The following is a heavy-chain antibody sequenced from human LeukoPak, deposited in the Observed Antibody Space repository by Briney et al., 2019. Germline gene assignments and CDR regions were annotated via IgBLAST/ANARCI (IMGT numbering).Heavy chain of an antibody. J-gene: IGHJ4*02. D-gene: IGHD2-21*01. V-gene: IGHV1-2*02. CDR1: GYTFTSYG. CDR2: INPNSGGT. Sequence: ASVKVSCKASGYTFTSYGISWVRQAPGQGLEWMGWINPNSGGTNYAQKFQGRVTMTRDTSISTAYMELSRLRSDDTAVYYCARCGGAPFECQNDYWGQGTLVTVSS. CDR3: ARCGGAPFECQNDY.